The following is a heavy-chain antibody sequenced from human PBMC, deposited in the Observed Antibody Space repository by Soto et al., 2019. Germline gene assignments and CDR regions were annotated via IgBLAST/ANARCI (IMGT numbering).Heavy chain of an antibody. J-gene: IGHJ6*03. Sequence: VASVKVSCKASGYTFTSYGISWVRQAPGQGLEWMGWISAYNGNTNYAQKLQGRVTMTTDTSTSTAYMELRSLRSDDTAVYYCARVVVVVVAATHQNYYYYMDVWGKGTTVTVSS. CDR1: GYTFTSYG. D-gene: IGHD2-15*01. CDR2: ISAYNGNT. V-gene: IGHV1-18*01. CDR3: ARVVVVVVAATHQNYYYYMDV.